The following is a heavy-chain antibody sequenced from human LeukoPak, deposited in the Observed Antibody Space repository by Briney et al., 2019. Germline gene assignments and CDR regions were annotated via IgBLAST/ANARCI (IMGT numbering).Heavy chain of an antibody. CDR3: AKDKHWSFDY. Sequence: GGSLRLSCEASGFTFSSNWMNWVRQAPGKGLEWVANIKEDGSQKYHADSVKGRFTISRDNAKNSLYLQMNSLRAEDTAMYYCAKDKHWSFDYWGQGTLVTVSS. V-gene: IGHV3-7*01. J-gene: IGHJ4*02. CDR2: IKEDGSQK. D-gene: IGHD2-8*02. CDR1: GFTFSSNW.